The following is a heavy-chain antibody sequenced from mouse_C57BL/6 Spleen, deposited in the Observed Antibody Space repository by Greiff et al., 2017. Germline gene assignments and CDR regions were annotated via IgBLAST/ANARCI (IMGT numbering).Heavy chain of an antibody. Sequence: QVQLQQSGAELARPGASVQLSCKASGYTFTSYGISWVKQRTGQGLEWIGEIYPRSGNTYYNEKFKGKATLTADKSSSTAYMELRSLTSEDSAVYFCARPYYGSSEEDPPYAMDYWGQGTSVTVSS. CDR3: ARPYYGSSEEDPPYAMDY. CDR1: GYTFTSYG. D-gene: IGHD1-1*01. J-gene: IGHJ4*01. CDR2: IYPRSGNT. V-gene: IGHV1-81*01.